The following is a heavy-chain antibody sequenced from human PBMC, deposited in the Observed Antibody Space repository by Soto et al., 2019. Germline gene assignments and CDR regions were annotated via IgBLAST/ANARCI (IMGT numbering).Heavy chain of an antibody. V-gene: IGHV3-21*06. Sequence: EVQLVESGGGLVKAGGSLRLFCTASGFTFRNYNMNWVRQAPGKGLEWVSSISTGGAYMFYADSVKGRFTISRDNAQNSVFLQIDSPRAEDTAMYYCARDIASPGGDYFDSWGQGTLVTVSS. J-gene: IGHJ4*02. CDR2: ISTGGAYM. CDR1: GFTFRNYN. D-gene: IGHD2-21*01. CDR3: ARDIASPGGDYFDS.